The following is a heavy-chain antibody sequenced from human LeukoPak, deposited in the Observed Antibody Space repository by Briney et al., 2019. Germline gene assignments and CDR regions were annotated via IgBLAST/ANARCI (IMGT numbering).Heavy chain of an antibody. D-gene: IGHD1-26*01. CDR2: IYNSGST. J-gene: IGHJ3*02. CDR3: VRDWEGFNFDI. Sequence: SETLSLTCTVSGGSVSSYYWSWIRQPPGEGQEWIAYIYNSGSTNYDLSLKSRVTISVDTSKNQFSLKLSSVTAADTAVYYCVRDWEGFNFDIWGQGTMVTVSS. V-gene: IGHV4-59*02. CDR1: GGSVSSYY.